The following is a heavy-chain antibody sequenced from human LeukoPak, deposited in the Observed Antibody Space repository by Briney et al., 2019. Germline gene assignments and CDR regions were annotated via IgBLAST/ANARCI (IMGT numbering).Heavy chain of an antibody. J-gene: IGHJ4*02. V-gene: IGHV1-18*01. D-gene: IGHD3-22*01. CDR3: ARDSRASYDSSGYYYPFFDY. CDR1: GGTFSSYA. CDR2: ISAYNGNT. Sequence: GASVKVSCKASGGTFSSYAISWVRQAPGQGLEWMGWISAYNGNTNYAQKLQGRVTMTTDTSTSTAYMELRSLRSDDTAVYYCARDSRASYDSSGYYYPFFDYWGQGTLVTVSS.